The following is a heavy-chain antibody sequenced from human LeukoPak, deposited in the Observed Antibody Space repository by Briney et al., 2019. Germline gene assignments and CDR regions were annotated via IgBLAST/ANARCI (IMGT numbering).Heavy chain of an antibody. J-gene: IGHJ6*02. CDR1: FIFSTYA. CDR2: ISDSGGIT. Sequence: GGSLRLSCAASFIFSTYAMNWVRQAPGKGLEWVSAISDSGGITYYADSVKGRFTISRDNSKNTLYLQKNSLRAEDTAIYYCAKASAVRGYYYYGMDVWGQGTTVTVSS. D-gene: IGHD3-10*02. CDR3: AKASAVRGYYYYGMDV. V-gene: IGHV3-23*01.